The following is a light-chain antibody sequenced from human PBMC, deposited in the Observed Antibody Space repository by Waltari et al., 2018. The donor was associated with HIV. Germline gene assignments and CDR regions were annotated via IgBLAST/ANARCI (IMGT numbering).Light chain of an antibody. Sequence: QPALTQPPSASGSPGQSVTISCPGTSRDIGTYTYVSWYQQHPGRAPNLLIYEVNKRPAGVPDRFSRSKSANTASLTVSGLQVADEADYYCSSYAGNNNYVFGTGTRVTVL. CDR1: SRDIGTYTY. V-gene: IGLV2-8*01. J-gene: IGLJ1*01. CDR2: EVN. CDR3: SSYAGNNNYV.